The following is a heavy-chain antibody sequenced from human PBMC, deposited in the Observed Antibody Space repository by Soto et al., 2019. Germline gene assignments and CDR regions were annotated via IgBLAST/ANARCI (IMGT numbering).Heavy chain of an antibody. CDR1: GFTFDDYY. CDR2: ISSTGASI. V-gene: IGHV3-11*01. J-gene: IGHJ1*01. Sequence: HLVESGGALVKPGGSLRLACEVSGFTFDDYYMYWIRQVPGEGLECISYISSTGASIAYADSVRGRFTVSRDNTKNSLFLQMDSLRVDDTAVYFCARSSTPYSAGWNSLDSWGQGTLVTVSS. CDR3: ARSSTPYSAGWNSLDS. D-gene: IGHD6-19*01.